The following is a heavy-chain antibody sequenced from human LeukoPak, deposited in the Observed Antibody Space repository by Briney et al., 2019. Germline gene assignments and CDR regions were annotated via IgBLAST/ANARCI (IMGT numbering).Heavy chain of an antibody. J-gene: IGHJ4*02. CDR1: GFTFDDYA. D-gene: IGHD3-10*02. V-gene: IGHV3-43*02. CDR2: ISGDDT. Sequence: GGSLSLSCAASGFTFDDYAMHWVRQAPGKGLEWVALISGDDTHYADSVKGRFTISRDNSKNSLHVQMNSLSTEDTALYYCAKGLRSGTYYNVFDGWGQGTLVTVSS. CDR3: AKGLRSGTYYNVFDG.